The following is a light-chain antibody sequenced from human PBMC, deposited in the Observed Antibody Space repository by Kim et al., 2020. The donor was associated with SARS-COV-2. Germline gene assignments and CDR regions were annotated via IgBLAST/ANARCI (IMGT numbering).Light chain of an antibody. Sequence: LSPGESATLSCRASQSISGRYLTWYQQKRGQAPRLLIYGASSRATGIPDRFSGSGSGTDFTLTINRLEPEDFAVYYCQQYGDSEYTFGQGTKLEI. CDR3: QQYGDSEYT. J-gene: IGKJ2*01. CDR1: QSISGRY. V-gene: IGKV3-20*01. CDR2: GAS.